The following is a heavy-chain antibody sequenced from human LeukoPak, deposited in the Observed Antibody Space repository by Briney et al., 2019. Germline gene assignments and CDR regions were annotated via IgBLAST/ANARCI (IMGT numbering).Heavy chain of an antibody. Sequence: GGSLRLSCAASGFTFSSYWMSWVRQAPGKGLEWVSAISGSGGSTYYADSVKGRFTISRDNSKNTLYLQMNSLRAEDTAVYYCASQREQWLARNEFDYWGQGTLVTVSS. V-gene: IGHV3-23*01. CDR3: ASQREQWLARNEFDY. CDR1: GFTFSSYW. CDR2: ISGSGGST. D-gene: IGHD6-19*01. J-gene: IGHJ4*02.